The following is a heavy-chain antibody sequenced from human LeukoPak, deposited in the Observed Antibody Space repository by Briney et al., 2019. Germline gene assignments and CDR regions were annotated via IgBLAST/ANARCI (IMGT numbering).Heavy chain of an antibody. J-gene: IGHJ4*02. CDR2: ISAYNGNT. CDR3: ARDRITPPDYFDY. CDR1: GYTFTSYG. D-gene: IGHD1-14*01. V-gene: IGHV1-18*01. Sequence: GASVKVSCKASGYTFTSYGISWVRQAPGQGLEWMGWISAYNGNTNYAQKLQGRVTITADESTSTAYMELSSLRSEDTAVYYCARDRITPPDYFDYWGQGTLVTVSS.